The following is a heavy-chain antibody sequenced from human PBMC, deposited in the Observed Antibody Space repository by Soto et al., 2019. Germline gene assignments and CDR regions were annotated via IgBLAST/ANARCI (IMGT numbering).Heavy chain of an antibody. CDR3: ARDLGGPDY. V-gene: IGHV3-74*03. CDR1: GFTLSPYW. Sequence: LRLSCAASGFTLSPYWMHWVRQAPGRGLEWVARLSSDGFGTAYADSVKGRFLISRDTARNTLFLHMNILRHEDTAVYYCARDLGGPDYWGRGTLVTVSS. J-gene: IGHJ4*02. CDR2: LSSDGFGT. D-gene: IGHD3-16*01.